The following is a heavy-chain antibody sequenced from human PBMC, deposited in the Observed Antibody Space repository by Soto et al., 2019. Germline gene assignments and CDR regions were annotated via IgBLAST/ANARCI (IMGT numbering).Heavy chain of an antibody. CDR2: VSKSDYT. CDR3: AREDSIIIPAVSGF. D-gene: IGHD2-2*01. J-gene: IGHJ4*02. Sequence: PGGSLRLSCAVSGFYFNNYGINWVRQAPGKGLEWVSSVSKSDYTYYSDSVKGRFTISRDNAKNSVSLQMNSLRPEDTAVYYCAREDSIIIPAVSGFWGQGTLVTVSS. CDR1: GFYFNNYG. V-gene: IGHV3-21*01.